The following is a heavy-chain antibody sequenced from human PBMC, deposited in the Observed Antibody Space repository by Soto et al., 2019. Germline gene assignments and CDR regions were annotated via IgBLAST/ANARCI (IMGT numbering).Heavy chain of an antibody. J-gene: IGHJ6*02. CDR2: TSYDGTYT. CDR3: TKDRQPLAFGYGLDV. Sequence: QVHLVESGGGVVQPGRSLRLSCAASGFTFNICAMHWVRQAPGKGLEWVATTSYDGTYTFYAGSVEGRFTISRDDSNATLFLLLSGLRPEDTAVYYCTKDRQPLAFGYGLDVWGQGTTVTVSS. D-gene: IGHD2-21*01. CDR1: GFTFNICA. V-gene: IGHV3-30*18.